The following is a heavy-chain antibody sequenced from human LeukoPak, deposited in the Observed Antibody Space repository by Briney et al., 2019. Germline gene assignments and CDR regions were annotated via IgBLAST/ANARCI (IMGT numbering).Heavy chain of an antibody. CDR3: AKDTSYDFWSGYSLDY. Sequence: PGGSLRLSCAASGFTFDDYAMHWVRQAPGKGLEWVSGISWNSGSIGYADSVKGRFTISRDNAKNSLYLQMNSLRAEDMALYYCAKDTSYDFWSGYSLDYWGQGTLVTVSS. CDR1: GFTFDDYA. J-gene: IGHJ4*02. V-gene: IGHV3-9*03. CDR2: ISWNSGSI. D-gene: IGHD3-3*01.